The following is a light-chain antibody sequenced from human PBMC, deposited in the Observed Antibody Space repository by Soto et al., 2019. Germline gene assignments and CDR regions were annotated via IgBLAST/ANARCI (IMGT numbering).Light chain of an antibody. V-gene: IGKV3-11*01. J-gene: IGKJ3*01. Sequence: EIVLTQSPATLSLSPGERATLSCRASQSVSSYLAWYQQKPGQAPRLLIYDASNRATGIPARFSGSGSGTDFTLTISSLEPEDFAVYYCQQRSNCPPFTFGPGTKVDI. CDR1: QSVSSY. CDR2: DAS. CDR3: QQRSNCPPFT.